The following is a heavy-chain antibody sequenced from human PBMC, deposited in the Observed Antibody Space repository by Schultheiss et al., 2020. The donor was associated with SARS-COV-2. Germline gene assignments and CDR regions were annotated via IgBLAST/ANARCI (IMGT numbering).Heavy chain of an antibody. CDR2: IYYSGST. CDR1: GGSISSYY. D-gene: IGHD6-13*01. J-gene: IGHJ6*02. CDR3: AREIAAAGSYGMDV. Sequence: SETLSLTCTVSGGSISSYYWSWIRQPLGKGLEWIGYIYYSGSTNYNPSLKSRVTISVDTSKNQFSLKLSSVTAADTAVYYCAREIAAAGSYGMDVWGQGTTVTSP. V-gene: IGHV4-59*01.